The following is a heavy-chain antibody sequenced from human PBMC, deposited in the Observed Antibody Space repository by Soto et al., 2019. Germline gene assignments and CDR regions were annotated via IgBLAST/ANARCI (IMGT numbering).Heavy chain of an antibody. J-gene: IGHJ4*02. Sequence: GGSLRLSCAASGLTFTNYAMTWVRHAPGKGLEWVSAISRSGGSTYYVESVKGRFTVSRDNSNNTLYLQMNSLRAEDTAIYYCAKAMASPLWCTFDYWGQGILVTVSS. CDR2: ISRSGGST. D-gene: IGHD2-8*01. V-gene: IGHV3-23*01. CDR1: GLTFTNYA. CDR3: AKAMASPLWCTFDY.